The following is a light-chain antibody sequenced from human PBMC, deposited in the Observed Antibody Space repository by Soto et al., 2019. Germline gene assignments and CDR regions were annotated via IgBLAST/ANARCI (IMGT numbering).Light chain of an antibody. CDR2: GVT. Sequence: GASSDVGRYNYVSWYQQHPGKAPKLLIYGVTQRPSGVPDRFSGSKSGNTASLTVSGLQDEDEGYYYCSSYAGSNIYVFGTGTKVTV. V-gene: IGLV2-8*01. CDR3: SSYAGSNIYV. CDR1: SSDVGRYNY. J-gene: IGLJ1*01.